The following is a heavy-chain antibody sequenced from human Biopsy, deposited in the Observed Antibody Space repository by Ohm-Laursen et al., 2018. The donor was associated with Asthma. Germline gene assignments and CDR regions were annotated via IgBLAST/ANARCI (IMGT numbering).Heavy chain of an antibody. J-gene: IGHJ5*02. CDR2: IIPIFGTA. D-gene: IGHD3-10*01. V-gene: IGHV1-69*13. CDR3: ARDRVSSPIRHGSGSYYLYNWFDP. CDR1: GGTFSSYA. Sequence: AASVKVSCKVSGGTFSSYAISWVRQAPGQGLEWMGGIIPIFGTANYAQKFQGRVTITADESTSTAYMELSSLRSEDTAVYYCARDRVSSPIRHGSGSYYLYNWFDPWGQGTLVTVSS.